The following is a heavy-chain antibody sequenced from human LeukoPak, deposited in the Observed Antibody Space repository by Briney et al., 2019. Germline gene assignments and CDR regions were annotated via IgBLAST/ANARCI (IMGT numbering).Heavy chain of an antibody. Sequence: SCKASGYTFTDYYMHWVRQAPGKGLEWVAVISYDGSNKYYADSVKGRFTISRDNSKNTLYLQMNSLRAEDTAVYYCARDKVVGATHFDYWGQGTLVTVSS. CDR1: GYTFTDYY. CDR3: ARDKVVGATHFDY. D-gene: IGHD1-26*01. J-gene: IGHJ4*02. V-gene: IGHV3-30*03. CDR2: ISYDGSNK.